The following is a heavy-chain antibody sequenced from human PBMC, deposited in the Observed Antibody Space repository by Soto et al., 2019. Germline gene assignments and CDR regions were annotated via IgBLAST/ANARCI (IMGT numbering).Heavy chain of an antibody. CDR2: ISIGGGNT. CDR1: GFTFSNYA. V-gene: IGHV3-23*01. CDR3: AKPKMTERSRGFQH. Sequence: GGSLRLSCAASGFTFSNYAMSWVRQAPGKGLEWVSAISIGGGNTYYADSVQGRFTTSRDNSKNTLYLQMNSLRAEDTAVYYCAKPKMTERSRGFQHWGQGTLVTVSS. D-gene: IGHD6-25*01. J-gene: IGHJ1*01.